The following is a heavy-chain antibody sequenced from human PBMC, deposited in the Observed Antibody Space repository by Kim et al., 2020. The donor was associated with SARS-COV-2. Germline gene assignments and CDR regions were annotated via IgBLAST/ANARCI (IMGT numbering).Heavy chain of an antibody. CDR3: ARVGYYGSSPSYNWFDP. CDR2: IKYDGAT. J-gene: IGHJ5*02. CDR1: DASISTFY. D-gene: IGHD3-10*01. V-gene: IGHV4-59*01. Sequence: SETLSLTCTVIDASISTFYWSWIRQSPAKGLEWVGSIKYDGATSYNPSLKSRVTITVDPPKSQFSLKVNSVTAEDTAVYYCARVGYYGSSPSYNWFDPWG.